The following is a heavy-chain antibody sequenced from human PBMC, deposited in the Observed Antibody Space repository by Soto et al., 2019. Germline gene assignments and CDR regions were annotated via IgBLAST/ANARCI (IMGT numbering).Heavy chain of an antibody. CDR1: GYTFTSYG. CDR2: INGYTGNT. V-gene: IGHV1-18*01. Sequence: QVPLVQSGAEVKKPGASVKVSCKASGYTFTSYGLSWVRQAPAQGLEWMGWINGYTGNTNYAQKFQGRVTMTTDTSTNTAYLDLWTLISDDTAVYYCARSWVTGKGGIDVWGQGTTVTVSS. CDR3: ARSWVTGKGGIDV. J-gene: IGHJ6*02. D-gene: IGHD3-16*01.